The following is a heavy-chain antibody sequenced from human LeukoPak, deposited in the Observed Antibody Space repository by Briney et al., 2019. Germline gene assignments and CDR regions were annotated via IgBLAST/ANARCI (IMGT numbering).Heavy chain of an antibody. CDR2: IIPIFGIA. CDR1: GGTFSSYA. Sequence: GASVKVSCKASGGTFSSYAISWVRQAPGQGLEWMGRIIPIFGIANYAQKFQGRVTITADKSTGTAYMELSSLRSEDTAVYYCARDRGGNPLWGQGTLVTVSS. V-gene: IGHV1-69*04. J-gene: IGHJ4*02. CDR3: ARDRGGNPL. D-gene: IGHD4-23*01.